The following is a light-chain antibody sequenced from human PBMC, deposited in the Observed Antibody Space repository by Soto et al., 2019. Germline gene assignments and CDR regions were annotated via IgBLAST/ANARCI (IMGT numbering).Light chain of an antibody. CDR2: GAS. J-gene: IGKJ2*01. Sequence: EIGLTQSPATLSVTPGERVTLSCRASETLISFLAWYQQKPGQAPRLLIYGASTRATGVPARFSGSGSATDFTLTISSLQSEDFAVYYCQSYNDCPFVVGQGTKLEI. CDR3: QSYNDCPFV. V-gene: IGKV3-15*01. CDR1: ETLISF.